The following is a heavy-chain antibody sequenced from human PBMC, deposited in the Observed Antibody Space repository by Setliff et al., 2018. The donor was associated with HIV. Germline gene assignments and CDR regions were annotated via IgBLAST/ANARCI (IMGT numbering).Heavy chain of an antibody. V-gene: IGHV3-7*03. J-gene: IGHJ6*03. CDR1: GLTFSNYR. CDR2: IKEDGSDK. Sequence: PGWSLRLSCAASGLTFSNYRMSWVRQAPGKGLEWVAYIKEDGSDKYYEDSVEGRFTISRDNAKNSLYLQMNSLRAEDTAVYYCARDWVSMDRGASMDVWGKGTTVTVSS. CDR3: ARDWVSMDRGASMDV. D-gene: IGHD3-10*01.